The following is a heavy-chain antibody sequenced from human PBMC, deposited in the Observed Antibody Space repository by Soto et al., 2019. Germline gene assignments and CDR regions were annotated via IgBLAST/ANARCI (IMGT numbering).Heavy chain of an antibody. D-gene: IGHD2-21*02. CDR1: GFSLSTGGLG. Sequence: QITLKESGPTLVKPTETLTLTCTFSGFSLSTGGLGVGWIRQPPGKALEWLALIYWDDNKRYSPSLKSRLSINKDTSNTPVVLTMTTMDPVDTATYYCIHSRCGGACLPSYSPQYYNALDVWGQGTTVTVSS. J-gene: IGHJ6*02. V-gene: IGHV2-5*02. CDR2: IYWDDNK. CDR3: IHSRCGGACLPSYSPQYYNALDV.